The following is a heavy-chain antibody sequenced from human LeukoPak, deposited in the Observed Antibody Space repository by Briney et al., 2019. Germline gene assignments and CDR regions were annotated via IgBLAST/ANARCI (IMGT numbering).Heavy chain of an antibody. D-gene: IGHD6-13*01. V-gene: IGHV1-69*13. Sequence: SVKVSCKAPGDTFSSYAISWVRQAPGQGLEWMGRIIPIFGTANYAQKFQGRVTITADESTSTAYMELSSVRSEDTAVYYCARGKVQLDLDYYYYYYIDVWGRGTTVTGSS. CDR2: IIPIFGTA. CDR3: ARGKVQLDLDYYYYYYIDV. CDR1: GDTFSSYA. J-gene: IGHJ6*03.